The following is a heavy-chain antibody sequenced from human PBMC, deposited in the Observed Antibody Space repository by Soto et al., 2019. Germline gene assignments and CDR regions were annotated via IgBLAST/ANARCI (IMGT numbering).Heavy chain of an antibody. CDR1: GGSISSSSYW. CDR2: AYSSGST. CDR3: XXXLXPTTGIDY. J-gene: IGHJ4*02. Sequence: QLQLQESGPGLVKPSETLSLTCTVSGGSISSSSYWWGWIRQSPSMGLDWIGSAYSSGSTYYSPSXKXRXXXSLXXSKXXXXLKMTSVTAAXTAXXXXXXXLXPTTGIDYWGQGTLVTVSS. V-gene: IGHV4-39*01.